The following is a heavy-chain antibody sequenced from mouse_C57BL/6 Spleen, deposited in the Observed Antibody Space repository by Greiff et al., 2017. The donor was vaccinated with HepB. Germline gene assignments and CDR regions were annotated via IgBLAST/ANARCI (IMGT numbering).Heavy chain of an antibody. D-gene: IGHD3-3*01. Sequence: EVQLQQSGPELVKPGASVKMSCKASGYTFTDYNMHWVKQSHGKSLEWIGYINPNNGGTSYNQKFKGKATLTVNKSSSTAYMELRSLTSEDSAVYYCEKGPKNSSRAVEYWGKGHSVTVFS. CDR3: EKGPKNSSRAVEY. CDR2: INPNNGGT. CDR1: GYTFTDYN. V-gene: IGHV1-22*01. J-gene: IGHJ4*01.